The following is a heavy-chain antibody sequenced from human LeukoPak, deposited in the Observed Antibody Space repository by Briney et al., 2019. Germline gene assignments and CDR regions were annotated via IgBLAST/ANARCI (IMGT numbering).Heavy chain of an antibody. Sequence: TLCLTCTVSGGSISSGGYYWSWIRQHPGKGLEWIGYIYYSGSTYYNPSLKSRVTISVDTSKNQFSLKLSSVTAADTAVYYCARLAMVTGLDYWGQGTLVTVSS. D-gene: IGHD5-18*01. J-gene: IGHJ4*02. CDR1: GGSISSGGYY. V-gene: IGHV4-31*03. CDR3: ARLAMVTGLDY. CDR2: IYYSGST.